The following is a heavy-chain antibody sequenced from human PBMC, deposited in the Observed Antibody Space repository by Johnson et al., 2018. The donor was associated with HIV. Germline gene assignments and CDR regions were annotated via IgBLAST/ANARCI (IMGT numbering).Heavy chain of an antibody. D-gene: IGHD2-2*01. CDR2: IKQDGSEK. J-gene: IGHJ3*02. V-gene: IGHV3-7*01. CDR3: SRVGQHANAFDS. CDR1: GFTFSSYW. Sequence: VQLVESGGGVVQPGRSLRLSCAASGFTFSSYWMSWVRQAPGKGLEWVANIKQDGSEKYYVDSVKGRFTISRDNAKNSLYLQLNSLRAEDTAVYYWSRVGQHANAFDSWGQGTMFTFSS.